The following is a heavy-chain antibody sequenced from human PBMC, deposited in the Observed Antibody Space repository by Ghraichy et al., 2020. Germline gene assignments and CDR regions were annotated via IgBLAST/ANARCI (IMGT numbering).Heavy chain of an antibody. V-gene: IGHV3-7*01. D-gene: IGHD2-2*03. CDR1: GFTFSNNW. J-gene: IGHJ6*02. Sequence: GGSLRLSCAASGFTFSNNWMSWVRQAPGKGLEWVANIKHDGSEKFHLDSVKGRFTISRDNAKNSVYLQMNSLRVEDTAVYYCARDRQPSTWIGLDVWGQGTTVTVSS. CDR3: ARDRQPSTWIGLDV. CDR2: IKHDGSEK.